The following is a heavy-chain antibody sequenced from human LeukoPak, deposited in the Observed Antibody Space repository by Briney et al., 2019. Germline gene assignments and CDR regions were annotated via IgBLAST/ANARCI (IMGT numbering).Heavy chain of an antibody. J-gene: IGHJ6*02. V-gene: IGHV4-34*01. CDR2: ANHSGST. CDR1: GGSVSGYF. Sequence: SETLSLTCAVSGGSVSGYFWSWIRQSPGKGLEWIGEANHSGSTNHNPSLKSRVTISVDTSTNQFSLRLRSVTAADTAVYYCARDSYGMDVWGQGTTVTVSS. CDR3: ARDSYGMDV.